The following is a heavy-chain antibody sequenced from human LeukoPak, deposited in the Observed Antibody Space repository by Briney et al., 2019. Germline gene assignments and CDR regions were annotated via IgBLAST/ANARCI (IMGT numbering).Heavy chain of an antibody. CDR3: ARGGGNGVGWVGHYYYMDV. J-gene: IGHJ6*03. Sequence: ASVKVSCKASGYRFINYHISWVRQAPGQGLEWMGWIKPNSGGTNYAQKFQGRVTMTRDTSISTAYMELSRLRSDDTAVYYCARGGGNGVGWVGHYYYMDVWGKGTTVTVSS. V-gene: IGHV1-2*02. D-gene: IGHD4-23*01. CDR2: IKPNSGGT. CDR1: GYRFINYH.